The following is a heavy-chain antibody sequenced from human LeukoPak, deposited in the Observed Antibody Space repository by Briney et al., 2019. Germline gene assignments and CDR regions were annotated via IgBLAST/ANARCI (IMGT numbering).Heavy chain of an antibody. CDR1: GFTFRTYG. J-gene: IGHJ4*02. V-gene: IGHV3-30*18. CDR2: ISYDGSNQ. Sequence: GGSLRLSCAASGFTFRTYGMHWVRQAPGKGLEWVAVISYDGSNQYYGDSVKGRFTISRDNSKNTLYLQMNSLRAEDTAVYYCAKDQLLYSSSCLDYWGQGTLVTVSS. CDR3: AKDQLLYSSSCLDY. D-gene: IGHD6-13*01.